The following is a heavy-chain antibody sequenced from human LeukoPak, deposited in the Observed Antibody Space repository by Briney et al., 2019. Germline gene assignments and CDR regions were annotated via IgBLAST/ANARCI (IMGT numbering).Heavy chain of an antibody. CDR2: IWYDGSNK. J-gene: IGHJ4*02. V-gene: IGHV3-33*06. D-gene: IGHD2-21*02. CDR1: GFTFSSYG. Sequence: PGGSLRLSCAASGFTFSSYGMHWVRQAPGKGLEWVAVIWYDGSNKYYADSVKGRFTISRDNSKNTLYLQMNSLRAEDTAVYYCAKWSLVTAPGTFDYWGQGTLVTVSS. CDR3: AKWSLVTAPGTFDY.